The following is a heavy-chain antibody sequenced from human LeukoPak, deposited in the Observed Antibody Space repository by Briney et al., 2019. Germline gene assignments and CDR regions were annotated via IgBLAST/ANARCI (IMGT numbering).Heavy chain of an antibody. CDR1: GGSFSGYY. CDR3: ARFYGDYALDY. CDR2: INHSGST. V-gene: IGHV4-34*01. D-gene: IGHD4-17*01. J-gene: IGHJ4*02. Sequence: PSETLSLTCAVYGGSFSGYYWSWIRQPPGKGLEWIGEINHSGSTNYNPSLKSRVTISVDRSKNQFSLKLSSVTAADTAVYYCARFYGDYALDYWGQGTLVTVSS.